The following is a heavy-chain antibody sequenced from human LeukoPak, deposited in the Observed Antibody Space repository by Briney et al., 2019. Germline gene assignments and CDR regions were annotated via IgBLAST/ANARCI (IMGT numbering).Heavy chain of an antibody. D-gene: IGHD3-16*01. V-gene: IGHV3-21*01. CDR2: ISSSSSYI. CDR1: GFTFSSYS. CDR3: ARDHSLGSHFDY. J-gene: IGHJ4*02. Sequence: PGGSLRLSCAASGFTFSSYSMNWVRQAPGKGLEWVSYISSSSSYIYYADSVKGRFTISRDNAKNSLYLQMNSLRAEDTAVYYCARDHSLGSHFDYWGQGTLVTVSP.